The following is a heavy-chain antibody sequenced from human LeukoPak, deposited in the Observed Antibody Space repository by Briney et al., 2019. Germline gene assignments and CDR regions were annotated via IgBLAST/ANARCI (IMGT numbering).Heavy chain of an antibody. CDR2: IYHSGST. D-gene: IGHD5-12*01. Sequence: SETLSLTCAVYGGSFSGYYWSWIRQPPGKGLEWIGYIYHSGSTYSNPSLKSRVTMSVDRSKNQVSLKLNSVTAADTALYFCARGRYPTNDFDVWGQGTMVTVSS. J-gene: IGHJ3*01. CDR3: ARGRYPTNDFDV. V-gene: IGHV4-34*01. CDR1: GGSFSGYY.